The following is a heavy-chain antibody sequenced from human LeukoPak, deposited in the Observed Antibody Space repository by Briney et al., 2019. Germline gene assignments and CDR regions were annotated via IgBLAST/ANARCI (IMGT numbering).Heavy chain of an antibody. CDR3: ARDGGGYQLPLGWFDP. CDR1: GFTFSSYA. V-gene: IGHV3-30-3*01. D-gene: IGHD2-2*01. CDR2: ISYDGSNK. J-gene: IGHJ5*02. Sequence: GASLRLSCAASGFTFSSYAMHWVRQAPGKGLEWVAVISYDGSNKYYADSVKGRFTISRDNSKNTLYLQMNSLRAEDTAVYYCARDGGGYQLPLGWFDPWGQGTLVTVSS.